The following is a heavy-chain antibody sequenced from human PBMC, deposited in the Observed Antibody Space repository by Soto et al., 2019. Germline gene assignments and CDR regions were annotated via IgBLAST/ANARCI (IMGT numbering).Heavy chain of an antibody. V-gene: IGHV1-69*13. CDR1: GGTFSSYA. CDR2: IIPIFGTA. CDR3: ARGMESYGSGSYSGMDV. Sequence: SVKVSCKASGGTFSSYAISWVRQAPGQGLEWMGGIIPIFGTANYAQKFQGRVTITADESTSTAYMELSSLRSEDTAVYYCARGMESYGSGSYSGMDVWGQGTTVTVSS. J-gene: IGHJ6*02. D-gene: IGHD3-10*01.